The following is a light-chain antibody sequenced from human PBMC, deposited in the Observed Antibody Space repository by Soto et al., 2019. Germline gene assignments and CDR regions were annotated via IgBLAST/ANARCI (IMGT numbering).Light chain of an antibody. V-gene: IGLV9-49*01. CDR3: GADHGSGSNFVV. CDR2: VGTGGIVG. Sequence: QAVVTQPPSASASLGASVTLTCTLSSGYSNYKVDWYQQRPGKGPRFVMRVGTGGIVGSKGDGIPDRFSVLGSGLNRYLTNKNIQEEDESDYHCGADHGSGSNFVVFGGGTKLTVL. J-gene: IGLJ2*01. CDR1: SGYSNYK.